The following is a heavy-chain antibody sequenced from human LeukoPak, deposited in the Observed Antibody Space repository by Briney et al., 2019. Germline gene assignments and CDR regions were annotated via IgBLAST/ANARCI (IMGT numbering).Heavy chain of an antibody. CDR2: INHNGNVN. CDR1: GFTFSSYW. J-gene: IGHJ6*02. V-gene: IGHV3-7*03. D-gene: IGHD3-16*01. Sequence: GGSLRLSCAASGFTFSSYWMNWARQAPRKGLEWVASINHNGNVNYYVDSVKGRFTISRDNAKNSLYLQMSNLRAEDTAVYFCARGGGLDVWGQGATVTVSS. CDR3: ARGGGLDV.